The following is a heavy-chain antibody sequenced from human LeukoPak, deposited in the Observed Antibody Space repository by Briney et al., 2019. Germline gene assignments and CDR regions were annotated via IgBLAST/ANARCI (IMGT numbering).Heavy chain of an antibody. D-gene: IGHD3-22*01. V-gene: IGHV3-30*03. CDR3: ATNYYDGPGY. CDR1: GFTFSSYG. J-gene: IGHJ4*02. CDR2: ISYDGSNK. Sequence: GGSLRLSCAASGFTFSSYGIHWVRQAPGKGLGWMAVISYDGSNKYYAESVKGRFTISRDNSKNTLYLQMNSLRAEDTAVYYCATNYYDGPGYWGQGTLVTVSS.